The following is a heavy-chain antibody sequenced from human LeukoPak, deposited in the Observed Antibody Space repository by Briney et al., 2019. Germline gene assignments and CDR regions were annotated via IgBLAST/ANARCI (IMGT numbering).Heavy chain of an antibody. V-gene: IGHV1-8*01. CDR1: GYTFTSYD. CDR3: ARGRRIAAAGGTRGYYFDY. Sequence: ASVKVSCKASGYTFTSYDINWVRQATGQGLEWMGWMNPNSGNTGYAQKFQGRVTMTRNTSIRKAYMELSSMRSEDTAVYYCARGRRIAAAGGTRGYYFDYWGRGTLVTVSS. J-gene: IGHJ4*02. D-gene: IGHD6-13*01. CDR2: MNPNSGNT.